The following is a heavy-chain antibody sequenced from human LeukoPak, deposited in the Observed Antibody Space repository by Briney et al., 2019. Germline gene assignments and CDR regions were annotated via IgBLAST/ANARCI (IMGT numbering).Heavy chain of an antibody. CDR3: ASSARPYYFDY. CDR2: INAGSGNT. Sequence: EASVKVSCKASGYTFTSYAMHWVRQAPGQRLEWMGWINAGSGNTKYSQKFQGRVTITRDTSAGTAYMELSSLRSEDTAVYYCASSARPYYFDYWGQGTLVTVSS. J-gene: IGHJ4*02. D-gene: IGHD1-26*01. CDR1: GYTFTSYA. V-gene: IGHV1-3*01.